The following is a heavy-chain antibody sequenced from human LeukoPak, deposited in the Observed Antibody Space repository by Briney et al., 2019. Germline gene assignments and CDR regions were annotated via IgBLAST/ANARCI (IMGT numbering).Heavy chain of an antibody. CDR1: GFTFSSYW. CDR2: INSDGSST. J-gene: IGHJ6*02. CDR3: ARDQHSSSWYYGMDV. Sequence: GGSLRLSCAASGFTFSSYWMHWVRQAPGKGLVWVSRINSDGSSTSYADSVKGRFTISRDNAKNTLYLQMNSLRAEDTAVYYCARDQHSSSWYYGMDVWGQGTTVTVSS. D-gene: IGHD6-13*01. V-gene: IGHV3-74*01.